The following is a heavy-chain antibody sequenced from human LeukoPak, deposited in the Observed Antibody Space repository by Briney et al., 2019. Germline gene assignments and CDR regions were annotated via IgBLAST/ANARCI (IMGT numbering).Heavy chain of an antibody. V-gene: IGHV3-30*18. CDR3: AKGYSSGWAYSIDH. CDR1: GFTFSSYG. J-gene: IGHJ4*02. CDR2: ISYDGGYK. D-gene: IGHD6-19*01. Sequence: GGSLRLSCAASGFTFSSYGIHWVRQTPGKGLEWVAAISYDGGYKYYADSVKGRFSISRDNSKNTVYLQMNSLRAEDTAAYYCAKGYSSGWAYSIDHWGQGTLVTVSS.